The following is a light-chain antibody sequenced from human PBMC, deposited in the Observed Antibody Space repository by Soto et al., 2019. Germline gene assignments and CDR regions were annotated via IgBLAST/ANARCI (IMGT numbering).Light chain of an antibody. CDR3: SSHAGIINVV. CDR2: EVS. Sequence: QSVLSQPPSASGSPGQSVTISCTGTSSDVGGYDYVSWYQQHPGKAPKLIIYEVSKRPSGVPDRFSGSKSGHTASLTVSGLQAEDDSDYYCSSHAGIINVVFGGGTKVTVL. V-gene: IGLV2-8*01. J-gene: IGLJ3*02. CDR1: SSDVGGYDY.